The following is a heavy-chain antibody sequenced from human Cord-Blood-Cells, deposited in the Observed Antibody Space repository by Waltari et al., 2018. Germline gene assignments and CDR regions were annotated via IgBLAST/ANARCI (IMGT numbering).Heavy chain of an antibody. J-gene: IGHJ4*02. Sequence: QVQLQQWGAGLLKPSETLSLTCAVYGGSFSGYYWSWIRQPPGKGLEWIGEINHSGSTNYNPALKIRVTISVDTSKNQFSLKLSSVTAADTAVYYCARGGGLYYYDSSGFDYWGQGTLVTVSS. D-gene: IGHD3-22*01. CDR1: GGSFSGYY. CDR3: ARGGGLYYYDSSGFDY. CDR2: INHSGST. V-gene: IGHV4-34*01.